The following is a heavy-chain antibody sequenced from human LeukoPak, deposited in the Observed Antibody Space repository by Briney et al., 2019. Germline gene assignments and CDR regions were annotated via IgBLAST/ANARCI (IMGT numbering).Heavy chain of an antibody. D-gene: IGHD5-12*01. Sequence: GGSLRLSCAASEFSVGSNYMTWVRQAPGKGLEWVSYISSSGSTMYYTDPVKGRFTISRDNAKDSLYLQMNSLRAEDTAVYYCARDPGSGYEEHFDYWGQGTLVTVSS. CDR2: ISSSGSTM. CDR1: EFSVGSNY. V-gene: IGHV3-11*01. J-gene: IGHJ4*02. CDR3: ARDPGSGYEEHFDY.